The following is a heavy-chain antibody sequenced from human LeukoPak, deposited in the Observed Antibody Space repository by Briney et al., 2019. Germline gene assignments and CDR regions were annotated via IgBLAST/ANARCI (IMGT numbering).Heavy chain of an antibody. V-gene: IGHV3-23*01. J-gene: IGHJ6*03. CDR2: ISGSGGST. D-gene: IGHD3-10*01. CDR3: ARDSLTGGSGSYYNFHYYYYMDV. Sequence: GGSLRLSCAASGFTFSSYAMSWVRQAPGKGLEWVSAISGSGGSTYYADSVKGRFTISRDNAKNSLYLQMNSLRAEGTAVYYCARDSLTGGSGSYYNFHYYYYMDVWGKGTTVTISS. CDR1: GFTFSSYA.